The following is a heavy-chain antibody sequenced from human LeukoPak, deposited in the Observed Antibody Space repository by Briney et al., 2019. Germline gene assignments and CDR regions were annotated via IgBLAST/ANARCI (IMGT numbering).Heavy chain of an antibody. V-gene: IGHV4-31*01. CDR2: IYYSGST. J-gene: IGHJ6*02. Sequence: SQTLSLTCTVSCGSISSGGYYWSWIREHPGKGLEWIGYIYYSGSTYYNPSLKSPVTISIDTSKNQFYLKLSSATAADTAVYYCARLGAQQQHYGMDVWGQGTTVTVSS. D-gene: IGHD6-13*01. CDR1: CGSISSGGYY. CDR3: ARLGAQQQHYGMDV.